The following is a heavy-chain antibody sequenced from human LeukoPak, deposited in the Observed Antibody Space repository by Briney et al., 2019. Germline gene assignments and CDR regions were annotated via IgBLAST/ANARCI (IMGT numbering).Heavy chain of an antibody. CDR1: GFTFSSYT. CDR3: ARDFIGESGSSGY. J-gene: IGHJ4*02. D-gene: IGHD6-25*01. V-gene: IGHV3-21*01. Sequence: GGSLRLSCAASGFTFSSYTMNWVRQAPGKGLELVSSISPSGNSVYHAYSVKGRFPLSSDNAQNSLYLQMNSLRDEDPGVYYCARDFIGESGSSGYWGQGALVTVYS. CDR2: ISPSGNSV.